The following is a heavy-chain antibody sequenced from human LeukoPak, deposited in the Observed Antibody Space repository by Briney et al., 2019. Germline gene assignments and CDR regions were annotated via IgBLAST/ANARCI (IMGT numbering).Heavy chain of an antibody. Sequence: PGGSLRLSCAASGFTFSSYSMNWARQAPGKGLEWVSSISSSSSYIYYADSVKGRFTISRDNAKNSLYLQMNSLRAEDTAVYYCASAKTYYYDSSGYWSAFDIWGQGTMVTVSS. D-gene: IGHD3-22*01. CDR1: GFTFSSYS. CDR2: ISSSSSYI. CDR3: ASAKTYYYDSSGYWSAFDI. V-gene: IGHV3-21*01. J-gene: IGHJ3*02.